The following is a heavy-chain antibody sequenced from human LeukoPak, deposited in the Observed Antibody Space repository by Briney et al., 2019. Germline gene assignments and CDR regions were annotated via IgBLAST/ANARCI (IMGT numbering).Heavy chain of an antibody. J-gene: IGHJ4*02. Sequence: GGSLRLSCAASGFTFSSYAMSWVRQAPGKGLDWVSAISGSGGSTYYADSVKGRFTISRDNAKNSLYLQMNSLRAEDTAVYYCARDASDFWSGYQTDTYFDYWGQGTLVTVSS. CDR3: ARDASDFWSGYQTDTYFDY. V-gene: IGHV3-23*01. D-gene: IGHD3-3*01. CDR1: GFTFSSYA. CDR2: ISGSGGST.